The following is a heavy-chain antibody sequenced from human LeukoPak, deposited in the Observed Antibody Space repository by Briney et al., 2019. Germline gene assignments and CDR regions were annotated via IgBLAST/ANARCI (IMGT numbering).Heavy chain of an antibody. Sequence: PSETLSLTCTVSGGSISSNYYWSWIRQPAGKGLEYIGRIYNSGITNYNPSLKSRVTISVDTSKNQFSLKLSSVTAADTAVYYCARGDIVVVVAATRAFDIWGQGTMVTVSS. CDR3: ARGDIVVVVAATRAFDI. CDR2: IYNSGIT. D-gene: IGHD2-15*01. CDR1: GGSISSNYY. J-gene: IGHJ3*02. V-gene: IGHV4-4*07.